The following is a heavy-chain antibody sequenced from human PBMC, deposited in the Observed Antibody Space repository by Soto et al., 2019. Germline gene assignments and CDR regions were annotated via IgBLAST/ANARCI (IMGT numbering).Heavy chain of an antibody. CDR1: GFTFSSYG. CDR3: AREGLAYCGGDCSGAFDI. Sequence: GGSLRLSCAASGFTFSSYGMHWVRQAPGKGLEWVAVIWYDGSNKYYADSVKGRFTISRDNSKNTLYLQMNSLRAEDTAVYYCAREGLAYCGGDCSGAFDIWGQGTMVTVSS. J-gene: IGHJ3*02. D-gene: IGHD2-21*02. V-gene: IGHV3-33*01. CDR2: IWYDGSNK.